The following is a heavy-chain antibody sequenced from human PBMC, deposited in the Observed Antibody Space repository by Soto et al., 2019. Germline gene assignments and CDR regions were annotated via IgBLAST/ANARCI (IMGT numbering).Heavy chain of an antibody. CDR2: ISSSSSYI. CDR1: QFTFRSYG. CDR3: ARDGTGYSSGWAGYYYYYYGMDV. D-gene: IGHD6-19*01. V-gene: IGHV3-21*01. Sequence: PGGSLRLSCATSQFTFRSYGMHWVRQAPGKGLEWVSSISSSSSYIYYADSVKGRFTISRDNAKNSLYLQMNSLRAEDTAVYYCARDGTGYSSGWAGYYYYYYGMDVWGQGTTVTVSS. J-gene: IGHJ6*02.